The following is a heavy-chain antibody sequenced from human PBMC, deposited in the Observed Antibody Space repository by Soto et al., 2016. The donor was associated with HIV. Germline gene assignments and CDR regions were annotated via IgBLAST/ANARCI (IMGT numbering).Heavy chain of an antibody. D-gene: IGHD3-3*01. Sequence: EVRLGESGGGLVQPGGSLRLSCAASGFNFSSYWMHWVRQVPGKGLMWVSRINSDGSNTKYADPVKGRFTISRDNAKNTLYLQMNSLRAEDTAVYYCARDRSFWSGSLYYWGQGTLVTVSS. CDR2: INSDGSNT. V-gene: IGHV3-74*01. CDR1: GFNFSSYW. CDR3: ARDRSFWSGSLYY. J-gene: IGHJ4*02.